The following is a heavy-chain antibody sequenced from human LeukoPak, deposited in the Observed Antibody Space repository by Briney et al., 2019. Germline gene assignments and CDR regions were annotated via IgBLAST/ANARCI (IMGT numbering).Heavy chain of an antibody. Sequence: PGGSLRLSCAASGFTFSSYSMNWVRQAPGKGLEWVSYISSSSSTIYYADSVKGRFTISRDNSKNTLYLQMNSLRAEDTAVYYCARDRYYYDSAHDYWGQGTLVTVSS. D-gene: IGHD3-22*01. CDR1: GFTFSSYS. CDR2: ISSSSSTI. J-gene: IGHJ4*02. CDR3: ARDRYYYDSAHDY. V-gene: IGHV3-48*01.